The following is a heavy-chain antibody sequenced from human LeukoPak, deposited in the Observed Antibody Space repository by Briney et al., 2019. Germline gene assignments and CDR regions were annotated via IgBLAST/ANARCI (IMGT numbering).Heavy chain of an antibody. J-gene: IGHJ3*02. D-gene: IGHD1-26*01. CDR2: MYYRGNT. Sequence: SETLSLTCTVSGGSISSVTYYWGWIRQPPGKGLEWVGHMYYRGNTFYNPSLKSRVTISVDTSKKQFSLKLSSVTAADTAFYYCARYIVSYPHDAFDIWGQGTMVTVSS. CDR3: ARYIVSYPHDAFDI. V-gene: IGHV4-39*07. CDR1: GGSISSVTYY.